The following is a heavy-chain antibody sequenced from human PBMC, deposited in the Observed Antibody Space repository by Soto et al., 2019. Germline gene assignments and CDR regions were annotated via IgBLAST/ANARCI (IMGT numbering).Heavy chain of an antibody. J-gene: IGHJ4*02. CDR1: GYTFTNFG. V-gene: IGHV1-18*01. Sequence: QVQLVQSGAEVKKPGASVKLSCNAYGYTFTNFGISWVRQAPGQGLEWMGWISAYNRNTNYAQNFQGRVNMTTETSTSPAYMELRILRSDDTAVYSCARGVTAIGSCGQGTLVTISS. CDR3: ARGVTAIGS. D-gene: IGHD2-21*02. CDR2: ISAYNRNT.